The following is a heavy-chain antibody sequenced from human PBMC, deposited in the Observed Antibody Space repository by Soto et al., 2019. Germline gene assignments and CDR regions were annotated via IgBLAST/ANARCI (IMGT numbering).Heavy chain of an antibody. D-gene: IGHD2-15*01. Sequence: GGSLRLSCAASGFMFSAYAMLWVRQAPGKGLEWVAAISYDGTNKYYADSIKGRFTTAYLQWSSLKAADTAMYYCVRSGTSSGRFSDYWGQGTLVTVSS. CDR3: VRSGTSSGRFSDY. CDR2: ISYDGTNK. J-gene: IGHJ4*02. CDR1: GFMFSAYA. V-gene: IGHV3-30*04.